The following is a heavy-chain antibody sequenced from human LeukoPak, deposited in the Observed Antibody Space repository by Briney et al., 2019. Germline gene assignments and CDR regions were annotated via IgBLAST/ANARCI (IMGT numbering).Heavy chain of an antibody. V-gene: IGHV1-18*01. CDR2: ISPYNSNT. Sequence: ASVKVSCKASGNTFTNNGISWVRQAPGQGLEWMGWISPYNSNTYYAQNLQGRVTMTTDTSTSTTYMELRSLRSDDTAVYYCARDLKRGYSSGRYSWGTGSSNDFWGQGTLVTVSS. CDR3: ARDLKRGYSSGRYSWGTGSSNDF. D-gene: IGHD6-19*01. J-gene: IGHJ4*02. CDR1: GNTFTNNG.